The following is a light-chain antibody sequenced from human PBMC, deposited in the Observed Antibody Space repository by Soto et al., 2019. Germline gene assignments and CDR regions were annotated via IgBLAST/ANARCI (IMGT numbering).Light chain of an antibody. CDR3: QQSYTSPHT. V-gene: IGKV1-39*01. Sequence: DIQMTQSPSSLSASVGGRVTITCRASQTISTYLNWYQQTPGRAPALLISAASTLQSGVPSRFSGSGSGTEFTLTISSLQPQDFATYYCQQSYTSPHTFGQGTKLESK. CDR1: QTISTY. J-gene: IGKJ2*01. CDR2: AAS.